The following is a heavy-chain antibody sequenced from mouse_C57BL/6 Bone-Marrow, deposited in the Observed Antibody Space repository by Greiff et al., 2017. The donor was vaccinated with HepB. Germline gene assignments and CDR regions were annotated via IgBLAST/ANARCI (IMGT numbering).Heavy chain of an antibody. CDR3: ARRMITTVVRAMDY. J-gene: IGHJ4*01. V-gene: IGHV1-67*01. Sequence: VQRVESGPELVRPGVSVKISCKGSGYTFTDYAMHWVKQSHAKSLEWIGVISTYYGDASYNQKFKDKATMTVDKSSSTAYMELARLTSEDSAVYYCARRMITTVVRAMDYWGQGTSVTVSS. CDR2: ISTYYGDA. D-gene: IGHD1-1*01. CDR1: GYTFTDYA.